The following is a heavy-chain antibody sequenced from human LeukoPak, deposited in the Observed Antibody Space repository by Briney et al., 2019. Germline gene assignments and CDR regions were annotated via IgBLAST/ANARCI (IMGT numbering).Heavy chain of an antibody. CDR1: GYTFTSYY. J-gene: IGHJ4*02. CDR3: ARYGHSPFFDY. CDR2: INPSGGST. V-gene: IGHV1-46*01. D-gene: IGHD4-17*01. Sequence: GASVKVSCKASGYTFTSYYMHWVRQAPGQGLEWMGIINPSGGSTSYAQKFRGRVIMTRDMSTSTVYMELSSLRSEDTAVYFCARYGHSPFFDYWGQGTLVIVSS.